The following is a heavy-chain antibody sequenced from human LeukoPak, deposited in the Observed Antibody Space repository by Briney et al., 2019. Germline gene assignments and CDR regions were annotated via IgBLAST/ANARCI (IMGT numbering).Heavy chain of an antibody. J-gene: IGHJ4*02. CDR3: ARSGYSSGPTPFDY. CDR1: GFTFSSYS. D-gene: IGHD6-19*01. Sequence: GGSLRLSCAASGFTFSSYSMNWVRQAPGKGLEWVSYISSSSSTIYYADSVKGRFTISRDNSKNTLYLQMNSLRAEDTAVYYCARSGYSSGPTPFDYWGQGTLVTVSS. CDR2: ISSSSSTI. V-gene: IGHV3-48*01.